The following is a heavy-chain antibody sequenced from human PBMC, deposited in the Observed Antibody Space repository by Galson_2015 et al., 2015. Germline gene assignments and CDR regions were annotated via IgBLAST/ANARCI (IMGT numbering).Heavy chain of an antibody. J-gene: IGHJ6*02. Sequence: SLRLSCAACGFTFSSYGMHWVRQAPGKGLEWVAIIWNDGSNKYYADSAKGRFTISRDNSKNTLYLQMNSLRAEDTAVYYCARPLVGGSCYSGMDVWGQGTTVTVSS. V-gene: IGHV3-33*01. CDR2: IWNDGSNK. D-gene: IGHD1-26*01. CDR3: ARPLVGGSCYSGMDV. CDR1: GFTFSSYG.